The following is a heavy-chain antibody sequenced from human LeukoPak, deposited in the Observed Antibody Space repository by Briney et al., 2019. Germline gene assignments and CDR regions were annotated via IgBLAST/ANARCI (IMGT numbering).Heavy chain of an antibody. Sequence: GGSLKLSCAASGFTFSGSAMHWVRQASGKGLEWVGRIRSKANSYATAYAASVKGRFTISRDDSKNTAYLQMNSLKTEDTAVYYCTRRVEWELPLFDYWGQGTLDTVSS. D-gene: IGHD1-26*01. CDR1: GFTFSGSA. V-gene: IGHV3-73*01. CDR2: IRSKANSYAT. J-gene: IGHJ4*02. CDR3: TRRVEWELPLFDY.